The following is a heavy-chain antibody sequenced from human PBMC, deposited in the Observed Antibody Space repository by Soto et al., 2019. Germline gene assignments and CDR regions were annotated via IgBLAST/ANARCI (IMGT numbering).Heavy chain of an antibody. Sequence: SETLSLTCAVSGGSISSGGYSWSWIRQPPGKGLEWIGYIYHSGSTYYNPSLKSRVTISVDRSKNQFSLKLSSVTAADTAVYYCARGRYCSGGSCYWSGYYGMDVWGQGTTVTVSS. D-gene: IGHD2-15*01. CDR2: IYHSGST. V-gene: IGHV4-30-2*01. J-gene: IGHJ6*02. CDR3: ARGRYCSGGSCYWSGYYGMDV. CDR1: GGSISSGGYS.